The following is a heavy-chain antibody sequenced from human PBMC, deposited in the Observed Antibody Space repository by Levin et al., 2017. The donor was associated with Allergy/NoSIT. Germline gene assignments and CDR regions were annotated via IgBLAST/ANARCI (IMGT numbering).Heavy chain of an antibody. Sequence: QAGGSLRLSCAASGFTIRSYGMHWVRQAPGKGLEWVAVISYDGSDKYYRDSVKGRFTISRDNSKNTVYLEMNSLRTEDTAVYYCVKDQSAIPAAMLGYGMDVWGQGTTVTVSS. J-gene: IGHJ6*02. V-gene: IGHV3-30*18. CDR2: ISYDGSDK. D-gene: IGHD2-2*01. CDR3: VKDQSAIPAAMLGYGMDV. CDR1: GFTIRSYG.